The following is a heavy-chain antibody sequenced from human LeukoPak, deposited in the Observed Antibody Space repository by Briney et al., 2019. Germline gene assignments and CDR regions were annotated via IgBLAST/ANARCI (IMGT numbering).Heavy chain of an antibody. CDR1: GYTFTSYY. CDR3: ARDQMPVSPLINWFDP. D-gene: IGHD2-2*01. Sequence: ASVKVSCKASGYTFTSYYMHWVRQAPGQGLEWMGIINPSGGSTSYAQKFQGRVIMTRDTSTSTVYMELSSLRSEDTAVYYCARDQMPVSPLINWFDPWGQGTLVTVSS. CDR2: INPSGGST. J-gene: IGHJ5*02. V-gene: IGHV1-46*01.